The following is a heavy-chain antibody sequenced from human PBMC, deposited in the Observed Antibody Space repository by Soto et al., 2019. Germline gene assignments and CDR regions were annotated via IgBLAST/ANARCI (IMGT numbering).Heavy chain of an antibody. Sequence: EVQLVESGGGLVQPGGSLRLSCEASGFTFRNYDMHWVRQGTGKGLEWVSGISAAGDPDYADSVEGRFTISRENAQNSFFLQMTSLRVGDTAVYYCARTARAFYGLDVWCQGTTVIVSS. D-gene: IGHD2-21*02. CDR2: ISAAGDP. CDR3: ARTARAFYGLDV. J-gene: IGHJ6*02. CDR1: GFTFRNYD. V-gene: IGHV3-13*05.